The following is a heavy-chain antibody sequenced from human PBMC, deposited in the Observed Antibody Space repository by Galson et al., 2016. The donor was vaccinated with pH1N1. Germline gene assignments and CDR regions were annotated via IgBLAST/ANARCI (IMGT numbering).Heavy chain of an antibody. CDR1: GFTFDDYA. Sequence: SLRLSCAASGFTFDDYAMHWVRQAPGEGLEWVSGISWNSGSIGYADSVKGRFTISRDNAKNSLYLQMNSLRAEDTALYYCAKVAGYFSGWYDYWGQGTLVTVSS. CDR3: AKVAGYFSGWYDY. V-gene: IGHV3-9*01. D-gene: IGHD6-19*01. J-gene: IGHJ4*02. CDR2: ISWNSGSI.